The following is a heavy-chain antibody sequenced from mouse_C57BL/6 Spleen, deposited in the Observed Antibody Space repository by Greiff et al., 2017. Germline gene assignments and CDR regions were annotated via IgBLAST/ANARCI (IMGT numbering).Heavy chain of an antibody. CDR2: IDPEDGET. V-gene: IGHV14-2*01. J-gene: IGHJ4*01. CDR3: ATHCYGSSYGAMDY. D-gene: IGHD1-1*01. Sequence: EVQLQQSGAELVKPGASVKLSCTASGFNIKDYYMHWVKQRPEQGLEWIGRIDPEDGETKYAPKFQGKATLTADTSSNTAYLQLSSLTTEDTSDDYGATHCYGSSYGAMDYWGQGTSVTVSS. CDR1: GFNIKDYY.